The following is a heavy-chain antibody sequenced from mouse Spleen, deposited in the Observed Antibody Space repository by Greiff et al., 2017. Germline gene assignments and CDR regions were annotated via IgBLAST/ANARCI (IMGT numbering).Heavy chain of an antibody. D-gene: IGHD2-3*01. J-gene: IGHJ2*01. V-gene: IGHV5-16*01. CDR1: GFTFSDYY. CDR2: INSDGSST. Sequence: EVQLVESEGGLVQPGSSMKLSCTASGFTFSDYYMAWVRQVPEKGLEWVANINSDGSSTYYLDSLKSRFIISRDNAKNILYLQMSSLKSEDTATYYCARALDGYIDYWGQGTTLTVSS. CDR3: ARALDGYIDY.